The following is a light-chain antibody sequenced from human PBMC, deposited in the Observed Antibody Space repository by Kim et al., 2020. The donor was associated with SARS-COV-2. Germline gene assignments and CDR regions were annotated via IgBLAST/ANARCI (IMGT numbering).Light chain of an antibody. CDR2: DAS. CDR3: QQRSNGPPRLT. V-gene: IGKV3-11*01. CDR1: QSVSSY. J-gene: IGKJ4*01. Sequence: EIVLTQSPATLSLSPGERATLSCRASQSVSSYLAWYQQKPGQAPRLLIYDASNRATGIPARFSGSGSGTDFTLTISSLEPEDFAVYYCQQRSNGPPRLTFGGGTKLEIK.